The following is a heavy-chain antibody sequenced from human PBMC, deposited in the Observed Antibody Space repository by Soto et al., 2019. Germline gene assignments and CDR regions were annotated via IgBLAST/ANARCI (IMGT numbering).Heavy chain of an antibody. J-gene: IGHJ6*02. Sequence: QVQLQQSGPGLVKPSQTLSLTCTVSGGSISYEYYHWTWIRQSPGKGLEWIGYIHYSGSIIYNPSCKSRVTRSVTTSKNQCSLQLSSVTGADTAGYFCAREDDGGDRDDYGLDVWGQGTTVTVSS. CDR3: AREDDGGDRDDYGLDV. CDR2: IHYSGSI. D-gene: IGHD5-12*01. V-gene: IGHV4-30-4*08. CDR1: GGSISYEYYH.